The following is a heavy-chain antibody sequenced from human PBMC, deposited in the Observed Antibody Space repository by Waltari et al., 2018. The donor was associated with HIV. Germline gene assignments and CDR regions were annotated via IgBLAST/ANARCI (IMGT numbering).Heavy chain of an antibody. CDR3: VKDGPPVEKSDYFEL. V-gene: IGHV3-30*18. CDR1: GFTFSYSG. CDR2: ISDDGHKT. Sequence: QAQLVESGGGVVQPGGSLRLSCAASGFTFSYSGMHWVRQTPGKGLEWAAVISDDGHKTFYADSVRGRFTISRDNSNNKLSLQMNSLRPEDAGICYCVKDGPPVEKSDYFELWGQGTLVTVSS. J-gene: IGHJ4*02. D-gene: IGHD3-9*01.